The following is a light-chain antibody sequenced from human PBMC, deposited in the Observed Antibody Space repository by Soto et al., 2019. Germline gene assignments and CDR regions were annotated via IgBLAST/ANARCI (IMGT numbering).Light chain of an antibody. V-gene: IGKV1-33*01. Sequence: QMTQSPSSLSAFVGDRVTITCQASQDIRDYLNWYQQRPGEAPKLLIYAASNLQTGVPSRFSGSGSGTDFTLTISSLQPEDIATYYCQQFDNLISFGQGTRLEI. J-gene: IGKJ5*01. CDR2: AAS. CDR3: QQFDNLIS. CDR1: QDIRDY.